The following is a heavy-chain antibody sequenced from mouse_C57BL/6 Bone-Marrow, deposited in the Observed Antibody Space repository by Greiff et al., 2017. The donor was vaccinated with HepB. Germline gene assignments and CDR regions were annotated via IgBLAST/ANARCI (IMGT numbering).Heavy chain of an antibody. CDR2: IDPANGNT. D-gene: IGHD2-4*01. V-gene: IGHV14-3*01. CDR3: ASPIYYDYAWFAY. CDR1: GFNIKNTY. Sequence: VQLKQSVAELVRPGASVKLSCTASGFNIKNTYMHWVKQRPEQGLEWIGRIDPANGNTKYAPKFQGKATITADTSSNTAYLQLSSLTSEDTAIYYCASPIYYDYAWFAYWGQGTLVTVSA. J-gene: IGHJ3*01.